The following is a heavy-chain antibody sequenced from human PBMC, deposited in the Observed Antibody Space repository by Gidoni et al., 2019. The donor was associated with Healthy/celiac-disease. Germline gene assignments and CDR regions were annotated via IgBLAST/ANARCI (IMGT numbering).Heavy chain of an antibody. CDR2: ISSSSSYI. V-gene: IGHV3-21*01. Sequence: EVQLVESGGGLVKPGGSLRLSCAASGFTFSSYSMNWVRQAPGKGLEWVSSISSSSSYIYYADSVKGRFTISRDNAKNSLYLQMNSLRAEDTAVYYCARGGLRPKKDLIGMDVWGQGTTVTVSS. CDR1: GFTFSSYS. CDR3: ARGGLRPKKDLIGMDV. J-gene: IGHJ6*02.